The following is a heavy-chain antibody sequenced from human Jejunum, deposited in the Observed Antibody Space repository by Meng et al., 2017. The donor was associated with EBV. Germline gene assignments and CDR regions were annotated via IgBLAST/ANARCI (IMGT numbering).Heavy chain of an antibody. D-gene: IGHD5-12*01. J-gene: IGHJ5*02. CDR1: GDSVTGYNY. Sequence: VQLQESGPGLVKPSETLSLTCSVSGDSVTGYNYWTWIRQPPGKGLEWIGNLYYAGKAIYKPSLQSRVTISVDTSKNQISLKVTSVTAADTAIYYCARGRGYDYGDSWGQGTLVTVSS. V-gene: IGHV4-61*01. CDR2: LYYAGKA. CDR3: ARGRGYDYGDS.